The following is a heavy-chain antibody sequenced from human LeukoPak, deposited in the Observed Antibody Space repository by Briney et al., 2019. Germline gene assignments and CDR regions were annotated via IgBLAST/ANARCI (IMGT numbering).Heavy chain of an antibody. V-gene: IGHV1-69*06. J-gene: IGHJ5*02. D-gene: IGHD4-17*01. CDR3: ASRPAYGDYAAHWFDP. CDR1: GYIFTSYL. Sequence: ASVKVSCKASGYIFTSYLMHWVRQAPGQGLEWMGGIIPIFGTANYAQKFQGRVTITADKSTSTAYMELSSLRSEDTAVYYCASRPAYGDYAAHWFDPWGQGTLVTVSS. CDR2: IIPIFGTA.